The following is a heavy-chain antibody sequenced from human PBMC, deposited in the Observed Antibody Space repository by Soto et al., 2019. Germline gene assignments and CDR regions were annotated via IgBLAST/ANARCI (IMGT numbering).Heavy chain of an antibody. Sequence: QVHLGQSGAEVKKPGSSVTVSCKASGGTFRSYSFSWVRQAPGLGLEGMGGIVPRYGRGNYAQKFQGRVTSTADGSKSTVLMVLNNLKSEASAVYYCARGVWDHDTSGYDSLDYWGEGTPVTVSS. J-gene: IGHJ4*02. CDR2: IVPRYGRG. CDR1: GGTFRSYS. D-gene: IGHD3-22*01. V-gene: IGHV1-69*01. CDR3: ARGVWDHDTSGYDSLDY.